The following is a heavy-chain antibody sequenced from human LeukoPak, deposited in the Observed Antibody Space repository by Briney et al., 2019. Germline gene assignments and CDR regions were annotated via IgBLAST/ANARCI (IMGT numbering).Heavy chain of an antibody. D-gene: IGHD5-12*01. V-gene: IGHV3-48*04. Sequence: GGSLRLSCAASGFTFSNYWMNWVRRAPGKGLEWVSYISSSGSTIYYADSVKGRFTISRDNAKNSLYLQMNSLRAEDTAVYYCARDSGYANFDYWGQGTLVTVSS. CDR1: GFTFSNYW. CDR3: ARDSGYANFDY. CDR2: ISSSGSTI. J-gene: IGHJ4*02.